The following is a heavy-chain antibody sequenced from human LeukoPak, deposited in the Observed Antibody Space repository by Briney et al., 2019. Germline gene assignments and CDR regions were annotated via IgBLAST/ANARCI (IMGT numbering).Heavy chain of an antibody. CDR3: ASLDTAKQPLANH. V-gene: IGHV3-7*03. D-gene: IGHD5-18*01. J-gene: IGHJ5*02. CDR2: IKQERGQE. Sequence: PGGSLRLSCVASGLTVSNHWMSWVRQAPGKGLEWVANIKQERGQEYYVDSVKGRFTTSKDSAKSSLYLQMNSLRVEDTAMYYCASLDTAKQPLANHWGQGTLVTVSS. CDR1: GLTVSNHW.